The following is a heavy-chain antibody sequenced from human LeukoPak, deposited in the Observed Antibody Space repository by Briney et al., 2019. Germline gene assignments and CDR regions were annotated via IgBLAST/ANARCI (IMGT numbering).Heavy chain of an antibody. D-gene: IGHD5-18*01. V-gene: IGHV3-23*01. CDR1: GFTFSSYA. CDR3: ARGGYSYGPNFDY. Sequence: GGSLRLSCTASGFTFSSYAMSWVRHAPGKGLEWVSALSGSGGNTYYADSVKGRFTISRDNSKNTLYLQMSSLRAEDTAVYYCARGGYSYGPNFDYWGQGTLVTVSS. CDR2: LSGSGGNT. J-gene: IGHJ4*02.